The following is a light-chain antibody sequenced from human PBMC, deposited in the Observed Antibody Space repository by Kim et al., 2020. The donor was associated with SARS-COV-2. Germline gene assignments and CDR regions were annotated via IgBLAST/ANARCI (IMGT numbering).Light chain of an antibody. CDR2: DDN. CDR1: SSNIGSNT. CDR3: AAWDDNLNGPV. V-gene: IGLV1-44*01. Sequence: QSVLIQPPSASGTPGQRVSISCSGSSSNIGSNTVNWYHQFPGTAPKLLIYDDNQRPSGVPDRFSGSKSGTSVSLVISGLQSEDDGDYYCAAWDDNLNGPVFGGGTQLTVL. J-gene: IGLJ2*01.